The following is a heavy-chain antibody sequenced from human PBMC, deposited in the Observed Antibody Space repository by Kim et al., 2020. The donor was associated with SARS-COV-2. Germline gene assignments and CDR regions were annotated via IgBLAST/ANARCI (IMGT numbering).Heavy chain of an antibody. D-gene: IGHD6-6*01. J-gene: IGHJ6*02. CDR1: GFTFSSYG. V-gene: IGHV3-33*01. CDR2: IWYDGSNK. CDR3: AREGGGIAARRRLYYGMDV. Sequence: GGSLRLSCAASGFTFSSYGMHWVRQAPGKGLEWVAVIWYDGSNKYYADSVKGRFTISRDNSKNTLYLQMNSLRAEDTAVYYCAREGGGIAARRRLYYGMDVWGQGTTVTVSS.